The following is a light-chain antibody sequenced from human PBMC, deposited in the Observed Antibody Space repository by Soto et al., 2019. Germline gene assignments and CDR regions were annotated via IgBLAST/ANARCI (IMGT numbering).Light chain of an antibody. CDR1: QSVYRY. V-gene: IGKV3-11*01. CDR3: QQRSEWPIT. J-gene: IGKJ5*01. CDR2: DAS. Sequence: EIVFTPSPATLSLSPGERATLSCRASQSVYRYLAWYQQKPGQAPRLFIYDASNRATGIPARFSGSGSATDFTLTISSLEPEDFAVYYCQQRSEWPITFGQGTRLEIK.